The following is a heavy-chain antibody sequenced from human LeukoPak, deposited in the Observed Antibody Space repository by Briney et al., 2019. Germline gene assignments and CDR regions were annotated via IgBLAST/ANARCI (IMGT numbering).Heavy chain of an antibody. V-gene: IGHV3-66*02. J-gene: IGHJ3*02. CDR3: ARDHSGSYQRAFDI. D-gene: IGHD1-26*01. Sequence: GGSLRLSCAVSAFTVSSNYVSWVRQAPGKGLEWVSVIYGGGSTNYADSVKDRFTISRDNSKNTLYLQMNSLRAEDTAVYYCARDHSGSYQRAFDIWGQGTTVTVSS. CDR2: IYGGGST. CDR1: AFTVSSNY.